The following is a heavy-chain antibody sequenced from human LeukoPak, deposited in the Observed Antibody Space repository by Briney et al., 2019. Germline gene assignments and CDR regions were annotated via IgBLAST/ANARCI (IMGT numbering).Heavy chain of an antibody. CDR2: ISSSSSTI. V-gene: IGHV3-48*01. J-gene: IGHJ6*03. CDR3: ASLMTTATYYYYYYMGV. D-gene: IGHD4-11*01. CDR1: GFTFSSYS. Sequence: PGGSLRLSCAASGFTFSSYSMNWVRQAPGKGLEWVSYISSSSSTIYYADSVKGRFTISRDNAKNSLYLQMNSLRAEDTAVYYCASLMTTATYYYYYYMGVWGKGTTVTVSS.